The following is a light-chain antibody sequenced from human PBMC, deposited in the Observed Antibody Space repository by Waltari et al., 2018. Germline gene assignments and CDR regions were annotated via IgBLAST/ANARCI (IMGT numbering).Light chain of an antibody. Sequence: EVVLTQSPGTLSLSPGERATLSCRASQSVSSNYLAWYQQKPGQAPRLLIYSASNKATGIPDRFSGSGSGIDFTLTISRLEPEDSAVYYCQHYGSSLFTFGPGTKVEIK. CDR3: QHYGSSLFT. J-gene: IGKJ3*01. V-gene: IGKV3-20*01. CDR1: QSVSSNY. CDR2: SAS.